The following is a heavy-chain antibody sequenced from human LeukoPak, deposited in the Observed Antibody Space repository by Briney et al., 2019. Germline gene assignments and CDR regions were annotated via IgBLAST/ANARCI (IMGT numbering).Heavy chain of an antibody. CDR3: ARAHERVVDAFDI. Sequence: GGSLRLSCAASGFTFSSYWMSWVRQAPGKGLEWVANIEQDGSEKYYVDSVKGRFTISRDNAKNSLYLQMNSLRAEDTAVYYCARAHERVVDAFDIWGQGTMVTVSS. V-gene: IGHV3-7*01. D-gene: IGHD6-25*01. CDR1: GFTFSSYW. CDR2: IEQDGSEK. J-gene: IGHJ3*02.